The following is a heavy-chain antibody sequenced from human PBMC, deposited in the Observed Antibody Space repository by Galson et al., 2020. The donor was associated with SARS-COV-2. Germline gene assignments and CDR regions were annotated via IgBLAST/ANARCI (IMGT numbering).Heavy chain of an antibody. J-gene: IGHJ6*02. CDR1: GDSISSDYY. CDR2: MYHSGSA. Sequence: ETLSLTCGVSGDSISSDYYWGWIRQPPGRGLEWIGSMYHSGSAYYNPSLRSRVSISVDTSKNYFSLIMSSVTAADTAVYYCARDGGTSYYFSLDVWGQGTTVTVSS. D-gene: IGHD3-16*01. CDR3: ARDGGTSYYFSLDV. V-gene: IGHV4-38-2*02.